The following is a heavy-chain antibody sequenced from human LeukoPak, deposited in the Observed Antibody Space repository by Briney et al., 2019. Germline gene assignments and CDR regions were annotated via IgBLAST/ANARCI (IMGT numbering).Heavy chain of an antibody. J-gene: IGHJ3*02. CDR1: GYTFTSYD. CDR3: ARIGRDSDAFDI. D-gene: IGHD5-24*01. CDR2: MNPNSGNT. V-gene: IGHV1-8*01. Sequence: GASVKVPCKASGYTFTSYDINWVRQATGQGLEWMGWMNPNSGNTGYAQKFQGRVTMTRNTSISTAYMELSSLRSEDTAVYYCARIGRDSDAFDIWGQGTMVTVSS.